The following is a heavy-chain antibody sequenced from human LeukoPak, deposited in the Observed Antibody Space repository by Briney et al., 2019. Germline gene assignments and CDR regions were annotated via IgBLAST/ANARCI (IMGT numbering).Heavy chain of an antibody. Sequence: GGSLRLSCAASGFIFSNYWMSWVRQAPGKGLEWVANIKQDGSAKHYVDSVKGRFTISRDNAKNSLYLQMNSLRAEDTAVYYCARALVGATDWGQGTLVTVSS. V-gene: IGHV3-7*05. CDR1: GFIFSNYW. D-gene: IGHD1-26*01. CDR3: ARALVGATD. J-gene: IGHJ4*02. CDR2: IKQDGSAK.